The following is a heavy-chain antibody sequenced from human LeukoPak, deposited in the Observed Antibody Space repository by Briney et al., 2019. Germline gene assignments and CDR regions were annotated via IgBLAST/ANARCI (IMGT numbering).Heavy chain of an antibody. CDR1: GGSISNYY. V-gene: IGHV4-59*01. CDR3: ARDFDY. J-gene: IGHJ4*02. Sequence: SETLSLTCTVSGGSISNYYWSWIRQPPGKGLEWIGYIFYSGSTSYNPSLKSRVTISVDTSKNQFSLKLTSVTAADTAVYYCARDFDYWGQGTLVAVSS. CDR2: IFYSGST.